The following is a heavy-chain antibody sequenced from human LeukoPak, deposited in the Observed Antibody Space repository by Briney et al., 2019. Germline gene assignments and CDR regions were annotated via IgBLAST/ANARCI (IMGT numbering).Heavy chain of an antibody. J-gene: IGHJ4*02. CDR3: AKNRGSGYYVDY. V-gene: IGHV3-30*18. D-gene: IGHD3-22*01. CDR1: GFSFSSYG. CDR2: ISYDGSNK. Sequence: GGSLRLSCAASGFSFSSYGMHWVRQAPGEGLEWVAVISYDGSNKYYADSVKGRFTISRDNSKNTLYLQMNSLRAEDTAVYYCAKNRGSGYYVDYWGQGTLVTVSS.